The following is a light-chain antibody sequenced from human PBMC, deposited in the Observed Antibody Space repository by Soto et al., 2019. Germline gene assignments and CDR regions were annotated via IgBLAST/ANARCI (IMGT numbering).Light chain of an antibody. Sequence: DIQMTQSPSTLSASVGYRVTITCRASQSISTWLAWYQQKPGKAPKVLIYKASTLKSGVPPRFGGSGSGTEFTLTISTLQPGDFATYYCQQYDRYPYTFGQGTKWEIK. CDR1: QSISTW. J-gene: IGKJ2*01. CDR3: QQYDRYPYT. V-gene: IGKV1-5*03. CDR2: KAS.